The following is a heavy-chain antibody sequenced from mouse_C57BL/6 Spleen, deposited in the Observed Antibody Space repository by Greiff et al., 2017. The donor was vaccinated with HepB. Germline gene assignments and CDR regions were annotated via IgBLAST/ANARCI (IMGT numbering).Heavy chain of an antibody. J-gene: IGHJ4*01. D-gene: IGHD3-2*02. CDR1: GYTFTSYW. CDR2: IDPSDSYT. CDR3: ASPYSSGYLYAMDY. V-gene: IGHV1-59*01. Sequence: QVQLQQSGAELVRPGTSVKLSCKASGYTFTSYWMHWVKQRPGQGLEWIGVIDPSDSYTNYNQKFKGKATLTVDTSSSTAYMQLSSLTSEDSAVYYCASPYSSGYLYAMDYWGQGTSVTVSS.